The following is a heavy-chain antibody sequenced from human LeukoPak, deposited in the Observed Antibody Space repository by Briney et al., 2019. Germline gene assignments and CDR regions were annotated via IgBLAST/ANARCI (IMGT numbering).Heavy chain of an antibody. CDR2: ISSSSITI. D-gene: IGHD2-15*01. CDR3: ARDRGGSYSAIDY. CDR1: GFTFSSYS. Sequence: GGSLRLSCVASGFTFSSYSLNWVRQAPGKGLEWVSFISSSSITIYYADSVKGRFTISRDNAEKSLYLQMNSLRAEDTAVYYCARDRGGSYSAIDYWGQGTLVTVSS. J-gene: IGHJ4*02. V-gene: IGHV3-48*04.